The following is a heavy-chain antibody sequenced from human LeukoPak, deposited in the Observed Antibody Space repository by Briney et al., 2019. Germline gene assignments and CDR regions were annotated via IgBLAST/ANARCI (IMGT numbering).Heavy chain of an antibody. V-gene: IGHV4-39*01. CDR2: LSYSGSP. Sequence: SETPSLTCTVSGGSISNTAYYWGWIRQPPGKGLEWIGSLSYSGSPYYNPSLKSRITISGDMSKNQFSLKLSSVTAADTAVYYCARRRLNWGAFDIWGQGIMVTVSS. J-gene: IGHJ3*02. D-gene: IGHD7-27*01. CDR3: ARRRLNWGAFDI. CDR1: GGSISNTAYY.